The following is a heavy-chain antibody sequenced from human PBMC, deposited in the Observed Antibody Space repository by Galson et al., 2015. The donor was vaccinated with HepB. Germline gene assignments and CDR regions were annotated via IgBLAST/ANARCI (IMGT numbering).Heavy chain of an antibody. CDR3: ARDGGGDYRYGMDV. D-gene: IGHD4-11*01. V-gene: IGHV3-21*01. J-gene: IGHJ6*02. CDR2: ISSGGTYI. CDR1: FSSYS. Sequence: FSSYSMNWVRQAPGKGLEWVSSISSGGTYIKYADSVKGRFTIPRDNAKNSLYLQMNSLRAEDTAVYYCARDGGGDYRYGMDVWGQGTTVTVS.